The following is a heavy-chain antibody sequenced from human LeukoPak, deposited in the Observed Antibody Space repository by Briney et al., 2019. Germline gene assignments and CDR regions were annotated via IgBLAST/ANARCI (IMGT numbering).Heavy chain of an antibody. CDR3: SRDFLTEGLVWHHFDY. Sequence: ASVKVSCKASGYTFTGYYMHWVRQAPGHGPEWMGWINPNSGGTNYAQNFQGRVAMTRDTSISTAYMELTSLRSDDTAVYYCSRDFLTEGLVWHHFDYWGQGTLLTVSS. D-gene: IGHD3-9*01. CDR2: INPNSGGT. V-gene: IGHV1-2*02. J-gene: IGHJ4*02. CDR1: GYTFTGYY.